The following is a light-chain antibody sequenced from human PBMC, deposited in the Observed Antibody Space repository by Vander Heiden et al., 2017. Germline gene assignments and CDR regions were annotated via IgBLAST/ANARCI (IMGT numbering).Light chain of an antibody. J-gene: IGKJ3*01. V-gene: IGKV1-27*01. CDR1: QGISNY. CDR3: QKYNTGVT. Sequence: DIQMTQSPSSLSASVGDTLTITCRASQGISNYLAWYQQRPGQVPKLLIYAAYTLQSGVPSRFSGGGSGTDCTLTISGLQPEDVATYYCQKYNTGVTFGPGTKVDLK. CDR2: AAY.